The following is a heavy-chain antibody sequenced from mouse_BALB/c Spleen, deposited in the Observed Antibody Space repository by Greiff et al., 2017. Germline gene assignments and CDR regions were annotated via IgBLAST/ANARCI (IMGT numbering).Heavy chain of an antibody. CDR2: IWGGGST. Sequence: VKLMESGPGLVAPSQSLSITCTVSGFSLSRYSVHWVRQPPGKGLEWLGMIWGGGSTDYNSALKSRLSISKDNSKSQVFLKMNSLQTDDTAMYYCARTLDSSGYVWFAYWGQGTLVTVSA. V-gene: IGHV2-6-4*01. CDR3: ARTLDSSGYVWFAY. J-gene: IGHJ3*01. CDR1: GFSLSRYS. D-gene: IGHD3-2*01.